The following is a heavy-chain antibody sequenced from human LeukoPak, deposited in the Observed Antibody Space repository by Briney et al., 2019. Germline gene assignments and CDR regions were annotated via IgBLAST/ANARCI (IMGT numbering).Heavy chain of an antibody. CDR2: ISAYNGNT. V-gene: IGHV1-18*01. CDR1: VYTFTSYG. J-gene: IGHJ6*03. D-gene: IGHD3-9*01. Sequence: GASVKVSCKASVYTFTSYGISWVRQAPGQGLEWMGWISAYNGNTNYPQKLQGRVTMTTDTSTSTAYMELRSLRSDDTAVYYCARVCGTYDILTGYYYYMDVWGKGTTVTVSS. CDR3: ARVCGTYDILTGYYYYMDV.